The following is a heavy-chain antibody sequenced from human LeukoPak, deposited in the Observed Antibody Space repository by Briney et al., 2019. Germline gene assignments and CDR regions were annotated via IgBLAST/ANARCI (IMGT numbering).Heavy chain of an antibody. CDR3: ARGGPYYFDY. J-gene: IGHJ4*02. V-gene: IGHV4-34*01. Sequence: SETLSLTCAVYGGSFSGYYWSWIRQPPGKGLEWIGEINHSGSTNYNSSLKSRVTISVDTSKNQFSLKLSSVTAADTAVYYCARGGPYYFDYWGQGTLVTVSS. CDR2: INHSGST. CDR1: GGSFSGYY.